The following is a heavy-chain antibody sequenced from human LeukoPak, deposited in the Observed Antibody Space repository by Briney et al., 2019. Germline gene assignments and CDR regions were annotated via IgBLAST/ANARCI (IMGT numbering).Heavy chain of an antibody. D-gene: IGHD3-3*01. J-gene: IGHJ4*02. V-gene: IGHV3-23*01. CDR1: GFTFSSYA. Sequence: GGSLRLSCAASGFTFSSYAMSWVRQAPGKGLEWVSAISGNGGSTYYADSVKGRFTISRDNSKNTLYLQMNSLRAADTAVYYCATYYDFWSGYWFHYWGQGTLVTVSS. CDR2: ISGNGGST. CDR3: ATYYDFWSGYWFHY.